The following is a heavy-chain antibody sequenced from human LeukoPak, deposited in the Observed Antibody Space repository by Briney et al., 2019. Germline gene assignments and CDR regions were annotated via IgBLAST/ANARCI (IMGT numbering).Heavy chain of an antibody. CDR1: GGSISSSSYY. J-gene: IGHJ4*02. CDR3: ARSPKDWLLEEAYCFDY. CDR2: IYYSGST. V-gene: IGHV4-39*07. Sequence: SETLSLTCTVSGGSISSSSYYWGWIRQPPGKGLEWIGSIYYSGSTYYNPSLKSRVTISVDTSKNQFSLKLRSVTAADTAVYYCARSPKDWLLEEAYCFDYWGQGTLVTVSS. D-gene: IGHD3/OR15-3a*01.